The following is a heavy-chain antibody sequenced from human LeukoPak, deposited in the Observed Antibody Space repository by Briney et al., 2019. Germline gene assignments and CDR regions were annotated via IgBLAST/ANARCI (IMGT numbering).Heavy chain of an antibody. CDR1: GYTFTGYY. Sequence: ASVKVSCKASGYTFTGYYMHWVRQAPGQGLEWMGWINPNSGGTNYAQKFQGRVAMTRDTSISTAYMELSRLRSDDTAVYYCARNGRYGDYFAYYYYYYMDVWGKGTTVTVSS. V-gene: IGHV1-2*02. D-gene: IGHD4-17*01. J-gene: IGHJ6*03. CDR2: INPNSGGT. CDR3: ARNGRYGDYFAYYYYYYMDV.